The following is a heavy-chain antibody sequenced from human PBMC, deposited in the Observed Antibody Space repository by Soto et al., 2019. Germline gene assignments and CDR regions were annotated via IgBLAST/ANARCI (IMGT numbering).Heavy chain of an antibody. D-gene: IGHD6-13*01. CDR1: GFTFSSYS. Sequence: PGGSLRLSCAASGFTFSSYSMNWVRQAPGKGLEWVSYISSSSSTIYYADSVKGRFTISRDNAKNSLYLQMNSLRDEDTAVYYCAREGAEQQLVKYNWFDPWGQGTLVTVSS. CDR3: AREGAEQQLVKYNWFDP. CDR2: ISSSSSTI. V-gene: IGHV3-48*02. J-gene: IGHJ5*02.